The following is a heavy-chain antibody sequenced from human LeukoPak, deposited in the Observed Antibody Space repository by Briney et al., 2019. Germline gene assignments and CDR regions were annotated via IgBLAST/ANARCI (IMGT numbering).Heavy chain of an antibody. J-gene: IGHJ3*02. Sequence: GGSLSLSCAASGFTFTPYSMNWVRQAPGKGLEWVSSITSSSSYTYYADSVMGRFTISRDNAKNSLYLQMNSLRADDTAIYYCTRLSPACQLLSWSAFDIWGQGTLVTVS. CDR1: GFTFTPYS. D-gene: IGHD2-2*01. CDR2: ITSSSSYT. V-gene: IGHV3-21*06. CDR3: TRLSPACQLLSWSAFDI.